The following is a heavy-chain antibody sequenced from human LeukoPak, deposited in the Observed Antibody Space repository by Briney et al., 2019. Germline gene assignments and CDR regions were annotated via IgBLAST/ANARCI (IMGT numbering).Heavy chain of an antibody. CDR2: SRNRAKSYTT. CDR3: SRDATGDH. V-gene: IGHV3-72*01. J-gene: IGHJ4*02. CDR1: GFTFSDHY. Sequence: GALRLSCAVSGFTFSDHYMDWVRQAPGKGLEWVGRSRNRAKSYTTDYAASVKGRFTISRDVSKSTLYLQMNSLETEDTAVYYCSRDATGDHWGQGTLVSVSS.